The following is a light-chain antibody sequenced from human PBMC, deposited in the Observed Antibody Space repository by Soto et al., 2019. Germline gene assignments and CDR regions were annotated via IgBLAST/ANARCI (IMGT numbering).Light chain of an antibody. V-gene: IGKV3-20*01. J-gene: IGKJ1*01. CDR2: GAS. CDR1: QSISSSY. CDR3: QQYSSTFWT. Sequence: EIVLTQSPGTLSLSPGERTTLSCMASQSISSSYLAWYQQKPGQAPRLLVYGASSRATGIPDRFSGSGSGTDFTLTISRLEPEDFALYYCQQYSSTFWTLGQGTKVDIK.